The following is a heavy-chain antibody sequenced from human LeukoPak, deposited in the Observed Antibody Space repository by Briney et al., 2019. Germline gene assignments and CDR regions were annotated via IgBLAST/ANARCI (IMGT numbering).Heavy chain of an antibody. CDR2: ISGSGGST. J-gene: IGHJ4*02. V-gene: IGHV3-23*01. CDR1: GFTFSSYA. D-gene: IGHD3-3*01. Sequence: GGSLGLSCAASGFTFSSYAMSWVRQAPGKGLEWVSAISGSGGSTYYADSVKGRFTISRDNSKNTLYLQMNSLRAEDTAVYYCAKVRFLEWRDSNYFDYWGQGTLVTVSS. CDR3: AKVRFLEWRDSNYFDY.